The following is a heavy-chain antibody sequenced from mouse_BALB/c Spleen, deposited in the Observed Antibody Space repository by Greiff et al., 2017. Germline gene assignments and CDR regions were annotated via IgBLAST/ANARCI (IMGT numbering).Heavy chain of an antibody. CDR2: IYPGNSDT. CDR3: TRYSNSLLRPLDY. CDR1: GYSFTSYW. D-gene: IGHD1-2*01. J-gene: IGHJ2*01. V-gene: IGHV1-5*01. Sequence: EVQLQQSGTVLARPGASVKMSCKASGYSFTSYWMHWVKQRPGQGLEWIGAIYPGNSDTSYNQKFKGKAKLTAVTSASTAYMELSSLTNEDSAVYYCTRYSNSLLRPLDYWGQGTTLTVSS.